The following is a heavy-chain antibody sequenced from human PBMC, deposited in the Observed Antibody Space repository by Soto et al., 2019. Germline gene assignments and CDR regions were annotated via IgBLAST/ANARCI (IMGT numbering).Heavy chain of an antibody. CDR2: ISAYNGNT. CDR3: TRSGYYSPPDY. D-gene: IGHD3-22*01. Sequence: GASVKVSCKASGHTFTDYGINWVRQAPGQGLEWMGWISAYNGNTNYAQNLQGRVTMTTDTSTSTVYMELRSLRSDDTAVYYCTRSGYYSPPDYWGQGTRVTVSS. J-gene: IGHJ4*02. CDR1: GHTFTDYG. V-gene: IGHV1-18*01.